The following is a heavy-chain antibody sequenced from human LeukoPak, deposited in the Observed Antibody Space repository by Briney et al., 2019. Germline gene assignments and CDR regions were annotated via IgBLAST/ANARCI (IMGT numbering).Heavy chain of an antibody. CDR2: ISLNGVT. J-gene: IGHJ4*02. Sequence: SETLSLTCTVSGGSISSYYWSWLRQTPGQGLEWIGEISLNGVTNYNPSLNSRVTMLLDTSRNHLSLNLTSVTAADTAVYYCSRENGAFSPFGYWGQGTLVTVPS. V-gene: IGHV4-59*12. D-gene: IGHD2-8*01. CDR3: SRENGAFSPFGY. CDR1: GGSISSYY.